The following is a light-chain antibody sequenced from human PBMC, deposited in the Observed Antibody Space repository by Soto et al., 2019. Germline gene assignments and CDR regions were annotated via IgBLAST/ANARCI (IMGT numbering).Light chain of an antibody. CDR1: EMVSSN. CDR3: QQRSNWPLIT. Sequence: EIVMTQSPATLSVSPGERATLSCRASEMVSSNLAWYQQRPGQAPRLLIYSASTRATDVPARFSGSGSGTDFTLTISSLEPEDFAVYYCQQRSNWPLITFGQGTRLEI. V-gene: IGKV3-11*01. J-gene: IGKJ5*01. CDR2: SAS.